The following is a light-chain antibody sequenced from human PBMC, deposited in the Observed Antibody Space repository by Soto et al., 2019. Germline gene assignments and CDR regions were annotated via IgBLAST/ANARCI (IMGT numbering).Light chain of an antibody. V-gene: IGKV3-20*01. CDR2: GAS. Sequence: EIVLTQSPGTLSLSPGERATLSCRASQSVGSSCLTWYQQRPGQAPRLLIYGASSRATGIPDRFSGSGSGTDFTLTISRLEPEDFAVYYCQQYGSSPITFGQGTRLEIK. CDR3: QQYGSSPIT. CDR1: QSVGSSC. J-gene: IGKJ5*01.